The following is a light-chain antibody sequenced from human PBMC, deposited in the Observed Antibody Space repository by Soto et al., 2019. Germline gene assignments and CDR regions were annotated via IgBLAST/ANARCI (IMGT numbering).Light chain of an antibody. V-gene: IGKV3-15*01. Sequence: EIVMTQSPATLSVSPGERASLSCRASQSVGNTLAWYQQKPGQAPRLLIYGASSRATGIPARFSGSGSETEFTLTISSLQSDDSAVYYCQQYNKWPITFGQGTRLEI. CDR1: QSVGNT. J-gene: IGKJ5*01. CDR3: QQYNKWPIT. CDR2: GAS.